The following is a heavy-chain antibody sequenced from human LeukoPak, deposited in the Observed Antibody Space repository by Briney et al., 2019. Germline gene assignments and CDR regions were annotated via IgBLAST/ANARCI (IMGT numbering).Heavy chain of an antibody. D-gene: IGHD3-10*01. CDR3: ARDWALWFGEADAFDI. Sequence: SETLSLTCTVSGGSISSSSYYWGWIRQPPGKGLEWIGRIYTSGSTNYNPSLKSRVTMSVDTSKNQFSLKLSSVTAADTAVYYCARDWALWFGEADAFDIWGQGTMVTVSS. CDR1: GGSISSSSYY. CDR2: IYTSGST. J-gene: IGHJ3*02. V-gene: IGHV4-39*07.